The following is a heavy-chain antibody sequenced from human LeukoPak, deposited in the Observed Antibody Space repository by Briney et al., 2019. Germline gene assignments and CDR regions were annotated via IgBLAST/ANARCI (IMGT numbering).Heavy chain of an antibody. CDR1: GYSISSGYY. CDR3: ARRTVGNWFDP. J-gene: IGHJ5*02. CDR2: IYHSGST. D-gene: IGHD1-26*01. V-gene: IGHV4-38-2*01. Sequence: TPSETLSLTCAVSGYSISSGYYWGWIRQPPGKGLEWIGSIYHSGSTYYNPSLKSRVTISVDTSKNQFSLKLSSVTAADTAVYYCARRTVGNWFDPWGQGTLVTVSS.